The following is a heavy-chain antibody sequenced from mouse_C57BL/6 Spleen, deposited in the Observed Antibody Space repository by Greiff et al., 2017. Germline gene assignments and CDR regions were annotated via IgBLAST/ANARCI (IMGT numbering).Heavy chain of an antibody. Sequence: DVKLQESGPGLVKPSQSLSLTCSVTGYSITSGYYWNWIRQFPGNKLEWMGYISYDGSNNYNPSLKNRISITRDTSKNQFFLKLNSVTTEDTATYYCARGPLYDYDEGYYFDYWGQGTTLTVSS. CDR3: ARGPLYDYDEGYYFDY. CDR2: ISYDGSN. V-gene: IGHV3-6*01. CDR1: GYSITSGYY. J-gene: IGHJ2*01. D-gene: IGHD2-4*01.